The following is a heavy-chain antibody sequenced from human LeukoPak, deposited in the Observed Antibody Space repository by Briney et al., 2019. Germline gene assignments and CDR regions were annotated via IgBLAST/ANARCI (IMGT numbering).Heavy chain of an antibody. Sequence: PGRSLRLSCAASGFTFDDYAMHWVRQTPRKGLEWVSGISWNSGNIGYADSVKGRFTISRDNARNSLYLQMNSLRPEDSALYYCAKANDLEYQHYYMDVWGKGTTVTVSS. J-gene: IGHJ6*03. CDR3: AKANDLEYQHYYMDV. V-gene: IGHV3-9*01. CDR2: ISWNSGNI. CDR1: GFTFDDYA. D-gene: IGHD2-2*01.